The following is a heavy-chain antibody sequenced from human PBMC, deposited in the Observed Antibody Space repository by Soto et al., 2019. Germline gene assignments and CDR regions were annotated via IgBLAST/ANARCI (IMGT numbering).Heavy chain of an antibody. CDR2: ISSSSSTI. CDR3: AREYCSSTSCLNWFDP. V-gene: IGHV3-48*01. Sequence: LXXXAXXXXXSXYSMXWXXXXPXXGLEWVSYISSSSSTIYYADSVKGRFTISRDNAKNSLYLQMNSLRAEDTAVYYCAREYCSSTSCLNWFDPWGQGTLVTVSS. D-gene: IGHD2-2*01. J-gene: IGHJ5*02. CDR1: XXXXSXYS.